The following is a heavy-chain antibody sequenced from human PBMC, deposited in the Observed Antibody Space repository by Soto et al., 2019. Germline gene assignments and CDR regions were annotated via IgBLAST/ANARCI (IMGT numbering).Heavy chain of an antibody. J-gene: IGHJ4*02. V-gene: IGHV4-39*01. CDR1: GVPISSGSYC. D-gene: IGHD3-3*01. CDR2: VCYSGSP. Sequence: SETLSLTCMVSGVPISSGSYCWAWIRQPPGKGLEWIGSVCYSGSPYSSPSLKSRVTISVDTSKNQFSLILTSVTVADTAVYYCARLRKSNDFWSGYLKGYFDYWGQGTLVTVSS. CDR3: ARLRKSNDFWSGYLKGYFDY.